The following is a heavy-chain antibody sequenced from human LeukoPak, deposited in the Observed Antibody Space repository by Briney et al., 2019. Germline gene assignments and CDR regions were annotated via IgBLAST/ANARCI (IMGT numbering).Heavy chain of an antibody. J-gene: IGHJ6*04. CDR1: GFTFSSYA. CDR3: AELGITMIGGV. Sequence: GGSLRLSCAASGFTFSSYAMSWVRQAPGKGLEWVSAISGSGARTYYADSVKGRFTISRDNAKNSLYLQMNSLRAEDTAGYYCAELGITMIGGVWGKGTTVTISS. CDR2: ISGSGART. V-gene: IGHV3-23*01. D-gene: IGHD3-10*02.